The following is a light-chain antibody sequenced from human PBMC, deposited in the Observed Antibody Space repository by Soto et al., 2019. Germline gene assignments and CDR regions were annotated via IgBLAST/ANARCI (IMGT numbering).Light chain of an antibody. Sequence: DIQMTQSPSSLSASVGDRVTITCQASQDISNYLNWYQQKPGKDPKLLIYDASNLETGVPSSFSGSGSETDFTFTISSLQPEDIATYYCQQYDNLLFTFGPGPKVDIK. V-gene: IGKV1-33*01. CDR1: QDISNY. CDR3: QQYDNLLFT. J-gene: IGKJ3*01. CDR2: DAS.